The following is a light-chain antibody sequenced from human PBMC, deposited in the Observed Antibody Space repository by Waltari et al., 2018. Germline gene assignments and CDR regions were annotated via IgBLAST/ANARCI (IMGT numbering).Light chain of an antibody. CDR2: EVS. J-gene: IGLJ2*01. CDR1: SSDVGRYNY. V-gene: IGLV2-8*01. Sequence: QSALTQPPSASGSPGQSVTISCTGTSSDVGRYNYVSWYQQHPGKAPKLMIYEVSKRPSGVPGRLSGSKSGTTASLTVSGLQADDEADYYCSSYAGSNNVVFGGGTKLTVL. CDR3: SSYAGSNNVV.